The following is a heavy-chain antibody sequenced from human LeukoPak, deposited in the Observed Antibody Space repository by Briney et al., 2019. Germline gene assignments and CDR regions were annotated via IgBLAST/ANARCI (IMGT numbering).Heavy chain of an antibody. CDR3: AKEGLWYYFDY. Sequence: GGSLRLSCAASGFTFSNYGMSWVRQAPGKGLEWVSTINTNGGLTYYADSVKGRFTISRDNSKNTLYLQMNSLRAEDTAVYYCAKEGLWYYFDYWGQGTLVTVSS. J-gene: IGHJ4*02. V-gene: IGHV3-23*01. CDR1: GFTFSNYG. D-gene: IGHD5-18*01. CDR2: INTNGGLT.